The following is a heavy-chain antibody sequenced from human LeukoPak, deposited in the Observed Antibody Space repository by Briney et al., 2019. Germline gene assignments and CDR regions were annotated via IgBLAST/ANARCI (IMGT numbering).Heavy chain of an antibody. D-gene: IGHD3-9*01. CDR3: ARAGNGILTGYFQNWYFDL. V-gene: IGHV4-30-4*01. CDR1: GCTISSGDYY. Sequence: SQTLSLNCTVSGCTISSGDYYWSWVRQPPGKVLDWVGYIYYSGSTYYNPSLKSRVTISVDTSKNQFSLKLSSVTAADTAVYYCARAGNGILTGYFQNWYFDLWGRGTLVTVSS. J-gene: IGHJ2*01. CDR2: IYYSGST.